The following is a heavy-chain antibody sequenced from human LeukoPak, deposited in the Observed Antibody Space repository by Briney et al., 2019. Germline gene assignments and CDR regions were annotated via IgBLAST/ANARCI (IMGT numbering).Heavy chain of an antibody. CDR3: ASGPPRIVGATWFDP. CDR2: IIPILGIA. Sequence: SVKVSCKASGGTFSSYAISWVRQAPGQGLEWMGRIIPILGIANYAQKFQGRVTITADKSTSTAYMELSSLRSEDAAVYYCASGPPRIVGATWFDPWGQGTLVTVSS. V-gene: IGHV1-69*04. D-gene: IGHD1-26*01. CDR1: GGTFSSYA. J-gene: IGHJ5*02.